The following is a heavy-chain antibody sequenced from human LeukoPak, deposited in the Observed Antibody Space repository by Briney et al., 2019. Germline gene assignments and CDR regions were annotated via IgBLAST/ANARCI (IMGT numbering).Heavy chain of an antibody. Sequence: GGSLRLSCAASGFTFSSYSMNWVRQAPGKGLEWLSSISSSSSNIYYADSVKGRFTISRDKAKNSLYLQMNSLRAEDTAVYYCARIVTSGYGQYYFDYWGQGTLVTVSS. V-gene: IGHV3-21*01. CDR2: ISSSSSNI. CDR3: ARIVTSGYGQYYFDY. CDR1: GFTFSSYS. D-gene: IGHD5-18*01. J-gene: IGHJ4*02.